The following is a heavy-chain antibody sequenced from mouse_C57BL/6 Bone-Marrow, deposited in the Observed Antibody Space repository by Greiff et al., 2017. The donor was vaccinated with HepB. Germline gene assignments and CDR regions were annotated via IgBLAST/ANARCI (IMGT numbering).Heavy chain of an antibody. CDR1: GYTFTSYW. V-gene: IGHV1-64*01. CDR2: IHPNSGST. D-gene: IGHD3-2*02. J-gene: IGHJ3*01. CDR3: AREGSSGYSRDWFAY. Sequence: QVQLKQPGAELVKPGASVKLSCKASGYTFTSYWMHWVKQRPGQGLEWIGMIHPNSGSTNYNEKFKSKATLTVDKSSSTAYMQLSSLTSEDSAVYYCAREGSSGYSRDWFAYWGQGTLVTVSA.